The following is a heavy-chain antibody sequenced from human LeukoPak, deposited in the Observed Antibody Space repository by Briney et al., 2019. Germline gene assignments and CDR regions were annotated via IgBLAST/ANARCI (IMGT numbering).Heavy chain of an antibody. Sequence: KPSETLSLTCAVYGGSFSGYYWSWIRQPPGKGLEWIGEINHSGSTNYNPSLKSRVTISVDTSKNQFSLKLSSVTAADTAVYYCARDSVAGTTIDYWGQGTLVTVSS. J-gene: IGHJ4*02. D-gene: IGHD6-19*01. CDR2: INHSGST. V-gene: IGHV4-34*01. CDR3: ARDSVAGTTIDY. CDR1: GGSFSGYY.